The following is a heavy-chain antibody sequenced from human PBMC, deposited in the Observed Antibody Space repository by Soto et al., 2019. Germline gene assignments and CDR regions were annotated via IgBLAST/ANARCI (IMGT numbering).Heavy chain of an antibody. Sequence: QVQLVQSGAEVKKHGSSVKVSCKASGGTFSAYTITWVRQAPGQGLEWMGRIIPIIGIINYAQKFQGRVTITADKFTGTAYMELTRLRSDDTAVYYCAGDPDSHYNDSHAYSYPWGQGTLVNVSS. CDR2: IIPIIGII. D-gene: IGHD3-22*01. CDR3: AGDPDSHYNDSHAYSYP. V-gene: IGHV1-69*08. J-gene: IGHJ5*02. CDR1: GGTFSAYT.